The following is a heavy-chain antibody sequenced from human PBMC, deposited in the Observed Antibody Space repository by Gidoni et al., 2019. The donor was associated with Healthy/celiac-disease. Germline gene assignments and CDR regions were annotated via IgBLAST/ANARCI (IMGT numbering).Heavy chain of an antibody. Sequence: QVQLQESGPGLVKPSETLSLTCTVSGGSISSYSWSWIRQPPGKGLEWIGYIYYSGSTNYNPSLKSRVTISVDTSKNQFSLKLSSVTAADTAVYYCARGFSKYYDFWSGYYLGGMDVWGQGTTVTVSS. CDR3: ARGFSKYYDFWSGYYLGGMDV. D-gene: IGHD3-3*01. CDR1: GGSISSYS. J-gene: IGHJ6*02. V-gene: IGHV4-59*01. CDR2: IYYSGST.